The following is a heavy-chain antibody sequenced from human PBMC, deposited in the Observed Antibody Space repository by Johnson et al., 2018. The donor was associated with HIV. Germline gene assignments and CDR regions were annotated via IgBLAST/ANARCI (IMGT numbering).Heavy chain of an antibody. CDR2: TSCDGTNK. CDR3: AKETRDSRSAFDV. V-gene: IGHV3-30*04. CDR1: GFSFSEYS. D-gene: IGHD4-11*01. J-gene: IGHJ3*01. Sequence: VQLVESGGGVVQPGRSLRLSCEASGFSFSEYSVNWVRQAPGKGLEWVAVTSCDGTNKYYTDSVKGRFTISRDNSKKTLYLQMNNLRPEDTAVYYCAKETRDSRSAFDVWGQGTLVTVSS.